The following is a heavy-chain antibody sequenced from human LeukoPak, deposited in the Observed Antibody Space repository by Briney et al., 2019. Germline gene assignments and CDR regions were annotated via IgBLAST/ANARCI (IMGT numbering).Heavy chain of an antibody. J-gene: IGHJ6*03. CDR2: IYYTGST. CDR1: GGSISSSSYY. D-gene: IGHD6-6*01. CDR3: ARASAAARYYKTNRYYYYMDV. Sequence: PSETLSLTCTVSGGSISSSSYYWGWIRQPPGKGLEWIGSIYYTGSTYNNPSLNSRVTISVDTAKTQFSLKLSSVTAADTAVYYCARASAAARYYKTNRYYYYMDVWGKGTTVTVSS. V-gene: IGHV4-39*01.